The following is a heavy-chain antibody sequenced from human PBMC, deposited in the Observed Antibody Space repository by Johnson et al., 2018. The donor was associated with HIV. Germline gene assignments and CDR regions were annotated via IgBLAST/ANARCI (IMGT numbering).Heavy chain of an antibody. D-gene: IGHD6-6*01. V-gene: IGHV3-11*04. CDR1: GFTFSDYY. J-gene: IGHJ3*02. Sequence: VESGGGVVQPGRSLRLSCAASGFTFSDYYMSWIRQAPGKGLEWVSYISSSGSTIYYADSVKGRFTISRDNSKNTLYLQMNRLGVEDTAVYYCARDRRARLPLYAFDIWGQGTMVTVSS. CDR3: ARDRRARLPLYAFDI. CDR2: ISSSGSTI.